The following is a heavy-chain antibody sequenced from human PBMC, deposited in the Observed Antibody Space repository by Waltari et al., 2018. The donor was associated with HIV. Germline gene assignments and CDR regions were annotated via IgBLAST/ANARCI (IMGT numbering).Heavy chain of an antibody. CDR1: GFTFSSYW. V-gene: IGHV3-7*01. CDR3: ARDQVVRGVIIPYFDY. D-gene: IGHD3-10*01. J-gene: IGHJ4*02. CDR2: IKQDGSEK. Sequence: EVQLVESGGGLVQPGGSLRLSCAASGFTFSSYWMSWVRQAPGKGLEWVANIKQDGSEKYYVDSVKGRFTIPGDNAKNSLYLQMNSLRAEDTAVYYCARDQVVRGVIIPYFDYWGQGTLVTVSS.